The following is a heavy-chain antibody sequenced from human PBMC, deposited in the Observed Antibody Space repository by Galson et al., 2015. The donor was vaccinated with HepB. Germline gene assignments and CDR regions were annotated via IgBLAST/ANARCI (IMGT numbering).Heavy chain of an antibody. Sequence: SLRLSCAASGFPFNNAWMTWVRQAPGKGLEWVSGINGGGATTYYADSVKDRFTISRDNSKNTLYLQMNSLRADDTAVYYCAINPSTLLTPDDYWGQGTLVTVSS. D-gene: IGHD3-10*01. CDR1: GFPFNNAW. J-gene: IGHJ4*02. CDR2: INGGGATT. V-gene: IGHV3-23*01. CDR3: AINPSTLLTPDDY.